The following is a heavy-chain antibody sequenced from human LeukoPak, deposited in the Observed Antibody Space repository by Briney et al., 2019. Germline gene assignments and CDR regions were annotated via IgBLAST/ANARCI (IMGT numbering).Heavy chain of an antibody. CDR1: GYTLTELS. CDR3: ATVPYYYASGSSQFDY. Sequence: ASVKVSCKVSGYTLTELSMHWVRQAPGKGLEWMGGFDPEDGETIYAQKFQGRVTMTEDTSTDTAYMELSSPRSEDTAVYYCATVPYYYASGSSQFDYWGQGTLVTVSS. D-gene: IGHD3-10*01. V-gene: IGHV1-24*01. J-gene: IGHJ4*02. CDR2: FDPEDGET.